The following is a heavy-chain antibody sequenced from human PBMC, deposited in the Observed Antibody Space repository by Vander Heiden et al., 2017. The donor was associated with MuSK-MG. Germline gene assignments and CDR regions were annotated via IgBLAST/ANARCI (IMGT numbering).Heavy chain of an antibody. D-gene: IGHD3-10*01. Sequence: EVKKPGSSVKVSCKASGGTFSSYAISWVRQAPGQGLEWMGGIIPIFGTANYAQKFQGRVTITADKSTSTAYMELSSLRSEDTAVYYCARQVMVRGVTYFDYWGQGTLVTVSS. CDR2: IIPIFGTA. J-gene: IGHJ4*02. V-gene: IGHV1-69*06. CDR1: GGTFSSYA. CDR3: ARQVMVRGVTYFDY.